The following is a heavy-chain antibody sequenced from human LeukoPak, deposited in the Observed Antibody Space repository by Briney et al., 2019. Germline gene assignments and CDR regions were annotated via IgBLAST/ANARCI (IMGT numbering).Heavy chain of an antibody. CDR1: GDSVSSNSAA. J-gene: IGHJ5*02. V-gene: IGHV6-1*01. CDR3: ARDRGTADFWSGYPRHNWFDP. Sequence: SQTLSLTCGISGDSVSSNSAAWNWIRQSPSRGLEWLGRTYYRSKWYNDYAVSVKSRITINPDTSKNQFSLQLNSVTPEDTAVYYCARDRGTADFWSGYPRHNWFDPWGQGTLVTVSS. CDR2: TYYRSKWYN. D-gene: IGHD3-3*01.